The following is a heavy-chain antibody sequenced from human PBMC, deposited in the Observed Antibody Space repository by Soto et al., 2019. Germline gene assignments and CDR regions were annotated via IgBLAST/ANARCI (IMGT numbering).Heavy chain of an antibody. CDR1: GYTFTSYA. J-gene: IGHJ6*03. CDR3: ARGERKYDFWSGYYAPHPNYYYYMDV. Sequence: GASVKVSCKASGYTFTSYAMHWVRQAPGQRLEWMGWINANIGYTSYSQKFQGRVTMSRNTSISTAYMELSSLRFEDTAVYYCARGERKYDFWSGYYAPHPNYYYYMDVWGKGTTVTVSS. V-gene: IGHV1-8*02. CDR2: INANIGYT. D-gene: IGHD3-3*01.